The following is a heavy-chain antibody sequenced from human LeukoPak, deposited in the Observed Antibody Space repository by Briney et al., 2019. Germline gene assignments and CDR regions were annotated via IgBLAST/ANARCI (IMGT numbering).Heavy chain of an antibody. Sequence: GGSLRLSCVASGFRVSDSYMNWVRQAPGKGLEWVSVIYIGGDTYYADSVKGRFTISRDNSKNTLYLQMNSLRAEDTAVYYCASRYGSGSYAHFDYWGQGTLVTVSS. CDR2: IYIGGDT. D-gene: IGHD3-10*01. J-gene: IGHJ4*02. CDR1: GFRVSDSY. CDR3: ASRYGSGSYAHFDY. V-gene: IGHV3-53*01.